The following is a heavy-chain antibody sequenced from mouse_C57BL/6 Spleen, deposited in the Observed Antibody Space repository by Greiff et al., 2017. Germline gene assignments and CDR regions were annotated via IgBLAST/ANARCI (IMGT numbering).Heavy chain of an antibody. V-gene: IGHV1-59*01. CDR3: ARGVLQGYIDV. CDR2: IDPSDSYT. J-gene: IGHJ1*03. D-gene: IGHD1-1*01. Sequence: QVQLQQPGAELVRPGTSVKLSCKASGYTFTSYWMHWVKQRPGQGLEWIGVIDPSDSYTNYNQKFKGKATLTVDTSSSTAYMQLSSLTSEESAVYYCARGVLQGYIDVWGTGTTVTVSS. CDR1: GYTFTSYW.